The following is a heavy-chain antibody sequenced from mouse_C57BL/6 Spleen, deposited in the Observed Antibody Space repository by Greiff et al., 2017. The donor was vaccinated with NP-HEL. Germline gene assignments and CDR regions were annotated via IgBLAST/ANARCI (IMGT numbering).Heavy chain of an antibody. D-gene: IGHD2-4*01. CDR3: ARQGGNDYDAWFAY. CDR2: IWSDGST. J-gene: IGHJ3*01. V-gene: IGHV2-6-1*01. Sequence: SGFSLTSYGVHWVRQPPGKGLEWLVVIWSDGSTTYNSALKSRLSISKDNSKSQVFLKMNSLQTDDTAMYYCARQGGNDYDAWFAYWGQGTLVTVSA. CDR1: GFSLTSYG.